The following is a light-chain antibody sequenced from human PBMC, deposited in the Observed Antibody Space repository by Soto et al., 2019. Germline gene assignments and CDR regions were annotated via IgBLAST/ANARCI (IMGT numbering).Light chain of an antibody. CDR1: QSFDTW. V-gene: IGKV1-5*03. CDR2: KVS. Sequence: DIQMTQFPSTLSASVGDRVTITCRASQSFDTWLAWYQQKPGKAPKLLIYKVSSLESGVPSRFSGSGSKTEFTLSISRLQPDDFATYYCQQYRSYWTFGQGTKVEIK. J-gene: IGKJ1*01. CDR3: QQYRSYWT.